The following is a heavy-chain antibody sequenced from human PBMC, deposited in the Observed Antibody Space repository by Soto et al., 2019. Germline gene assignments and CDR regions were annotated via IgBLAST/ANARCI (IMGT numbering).Heavy chain of an antibody. V-gene: IGHV4-59*01. CDR2: IYYSGST. CDR1: GGSISSYY. D-gene: IGHD3-3*01. J-gene: IGHJ6*03. CDR3: ARDGNFWSGYYSFDSYYYYMEV. Sequence: TSETLSLTCTVSGGSISSYYWSWIRQPPGKGLEWIGYIYYSGSTNYNPSLKSRVAISVDTSKNQFSLKLSSVTAADTAVYYCARDGNFWSGYYSFDSYYYYMEVWGKGTTVTVSS.